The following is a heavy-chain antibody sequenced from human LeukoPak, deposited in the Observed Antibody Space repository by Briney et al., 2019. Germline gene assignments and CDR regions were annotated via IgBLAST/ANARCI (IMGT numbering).Heavy chain of an antibody. CDR1: GFTFSTYG. V-gene: IGHV3-30*02. J-gene: IGHJ4*02. D-gene: IGHD3-22*01. CDR3: AKYYYDSSGYWAFDY. Sequence: GGSLRLSCAASGFTFSTYGMHWVRQAPGKGLEWVAFIRYDGSNKYYADSVKGRFTISRDNSKNPLYLQMDSLRAEDTAVYYCAKYYYDSSGYWAFDYWGQGTLVTVSS. CDR2: IRYDGSNK.